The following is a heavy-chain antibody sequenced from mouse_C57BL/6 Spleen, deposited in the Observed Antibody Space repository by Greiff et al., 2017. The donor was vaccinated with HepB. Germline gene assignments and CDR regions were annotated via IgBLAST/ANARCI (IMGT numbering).Heavy chain of an antibody. J-gene: IGHJ1*03. CDR3: ARKGTGTWYFDV. CDR2: IDPSDSYT. CDR1: GYTFTSSW. D-gene: IGHD4-1*01. V-gene: IGHV1-69*01. Sequence: VQLQQPGAELVMPGASVKLSCKASGYTFTSSWMHWVKQRPGQGLEWIGEIDPSDSYTNYNQKFKGKSTLTVDKSSSTAYMQLSSLTSEDSAVYYCARKGTGTWYFDVWGTGTTVTVSS.